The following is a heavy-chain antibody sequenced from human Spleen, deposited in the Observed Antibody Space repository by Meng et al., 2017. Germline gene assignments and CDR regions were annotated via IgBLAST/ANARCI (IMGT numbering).Heavy chain of an antibody. V-gene: IGHV3-21*01. CDR3: ARDGYSSGWYDY. D-gene: IGHD6-19*01. CDR2: ISSSSSYI. Sequence: LSLTCAASGFTFSSYSMNCVRQAPGKGLEWVSFISSSSSYIYYADSVKGRFTISRDNAKNSLYLQMNSLRAEDTAVYYCARDGYSSGWYDYWGQGTLVTVSS. J-gene: IGHJ4*02. CDR1: GFTFSSYS.